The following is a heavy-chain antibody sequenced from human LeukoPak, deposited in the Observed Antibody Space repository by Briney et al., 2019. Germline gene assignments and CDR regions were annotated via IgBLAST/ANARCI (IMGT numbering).Heavy chain of an antibody. V-gene: IGHV1-8*01. CDR2: MNPKSGNT. D-gene: IGHD2-2*01. CDR1: GYTFTSYD. J-gene: IGHJ5*02. CDR3: ARGYCSSTGCSNWFDP. Sequence: GAAVYVSCKASGYTFTSYDINWVRQATGQGLEWMGLMNPKSGNTGYAQKFQGRVTMTRNTPISTAYMELSSLRSEDTAVYYCARGYCSSTGCSNWFDPWGQGTLVTVSS.